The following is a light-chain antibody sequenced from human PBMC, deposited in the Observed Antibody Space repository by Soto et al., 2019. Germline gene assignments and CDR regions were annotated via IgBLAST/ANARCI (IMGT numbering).Light chain of an antibody. J-gene: IGKJ1*01. V-gene: IGKV3-20*01. Sequence: EIVLTQSPGTLSLSPGERATLSCRASQSISSCYLAWYQQKPGQAPRLLIFGASSRATGIRDRFSGSGSATDFTLTISRLEPEDFATYSCQQYETFGQGTKVEF. CDR1: QSISSCY. CDR3: QQYET. CDR2: GAS.